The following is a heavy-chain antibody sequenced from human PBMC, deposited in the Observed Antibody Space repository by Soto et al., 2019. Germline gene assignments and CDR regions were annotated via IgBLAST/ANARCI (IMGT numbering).Heavy chain of an antibody. CDR1: GGSFSGYY. J-gene: IGHJ4*02. D-gene: IGHD6-19*01. CDR3: ARAVAGKLDY. V-gene: IGHV4-34*01. CDR2: INHSGST. Sequence: PSETLSLTCAVYGGSFSGYYWSWIRQPPGKGLEWIGEINHSGSTNYNPSLKSRVTISVDTSKNQFSLKLSSVTAADTAVYYCARAVAGKLDYWGQGTLVTVSS.